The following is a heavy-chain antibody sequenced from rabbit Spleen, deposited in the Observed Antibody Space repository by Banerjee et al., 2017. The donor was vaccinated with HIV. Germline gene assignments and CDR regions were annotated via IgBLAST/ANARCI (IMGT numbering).Heavy chain of an antibody. V-gene: IGHV1S40*01. Sequence: QSLEESGGDLVKPGASLTLTCTASGVSFSSSDYMCWVRQAPGKGLEWIGYIDPIFGITYFANWVNGRFTISSHNAQNTLYLQLSSLTAADTATYFCVREAGYAGYGDGNLWGQGTLVTVS. CDR1: GVSFSSSDY. CDR3: VREAGYAGYGDGNL. J-gene: IGHJ4*01. CDR2: IDPIFGIT. D-gene: IGHD7-1*01.